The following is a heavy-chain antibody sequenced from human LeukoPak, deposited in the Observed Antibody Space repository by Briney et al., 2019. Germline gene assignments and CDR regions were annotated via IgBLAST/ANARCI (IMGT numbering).Heavy chain of an antibody. V-gene: IGHV4-4*07. Sequence: ASETLSLTCTVSGGSISSYYWSWIRQPAGKGLEWIGRIYTSGSTNYNPSLKSRVTMSVDTSKNQFSLKLSSVTAADTAVYYCARDTYSGSSGSFDYWGQGTLVTVSS. D-gene: IGHD1-26*01. J-gene: IGHJ4*02. CDR1: GGSISSYY. CDR3: ARDTYSGSSGSFDY. CDR2: IYTSGST.